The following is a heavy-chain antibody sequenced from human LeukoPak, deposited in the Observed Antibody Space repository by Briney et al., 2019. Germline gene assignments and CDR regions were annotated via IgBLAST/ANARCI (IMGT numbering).Heavy chain of an antibody. CDR2: IWYDGSNK. J-gene: IGHJ4*02. Sequence: GGSLRLSCAASGFTFSSYGMHWVRQAPGKGLEWVADIWYDGSNKYYADSVKGRFTISRDNSKNTLYLQMNSLRAEDTAVYYCARNGLSYYGSGSYPSFWGQGSLVTVSS. D-gene: IGHD3-10*01. CDR3: ARNGLSYYGSGSYPSF. V-gene: IGHV3-33*01. CDR1: GFTFSSYG.